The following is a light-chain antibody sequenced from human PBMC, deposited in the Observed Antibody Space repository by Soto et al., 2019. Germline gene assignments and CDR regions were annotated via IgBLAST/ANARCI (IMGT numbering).Light chain of an antibody. Sequence: ILINQNQSSLSASVGDRVTITCQASRGISGYLACYQQKPGKPPKLLVYSASTLQSGVPSRFSGSGSGPDFTLTISSLQPEDSATYFCQQLNSYPQTSGQATRLDI. J-gene: IGKJ5*01. CDR1: RGISGY. CDR3: QQLNSYPQT. V-gene: IGKV1-9*01. CDR2: SAS.